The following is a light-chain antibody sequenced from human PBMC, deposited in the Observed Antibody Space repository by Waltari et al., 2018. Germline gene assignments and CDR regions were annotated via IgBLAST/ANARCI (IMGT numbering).Light chain of an antibody. CDR1: SGHSSNI. V-gene: IGLV4-69*01. CDR3: QTGGHGTWV. J-gene: IGLJ3*02. CDR2: VNSDGSH. Sequence: QLVLTQSPSASASLGASVKLTCTLSSGHSSNIIAWHQQQPEKGPRYLMKVNSDGSHSKGDEIPGRFSGSSSGAERYLTTSSLQSEDEADYYCQTGGHGTWVFGGGTKLTVL.